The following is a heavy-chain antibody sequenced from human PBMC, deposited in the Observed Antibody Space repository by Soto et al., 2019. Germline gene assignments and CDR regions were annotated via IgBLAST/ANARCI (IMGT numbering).Heavy chain of an antibody. V-gene: IGHV6-1*01. CDR2: TYYKSRWYN. CDR1: GDSVFSNGIA. J-gene: IGHJ4*02. D-gene: IGHD6-13*01. Sequence: SQTLSLTCDISGDSVFSNGIAWNWIRQSPSRGLEWLERTYYKSRWYNDYAVSVKSRLIVNLDTSKNQFSLRLNSVTAEDTAVYYCARGRSSSFDFWGQGTLVTVSS. CDR3: ARGRSSSFDF.